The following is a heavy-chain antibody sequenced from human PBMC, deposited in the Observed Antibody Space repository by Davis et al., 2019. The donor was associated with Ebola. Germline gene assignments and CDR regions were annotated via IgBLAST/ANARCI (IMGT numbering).Heavy chain of an antibody. CDR1: GGSISSYY. D-gene: IGHD4-11*01. Sequence: SETLSLTCTVSGGSISSYYWTWIRQPPGKGLEWIGYIYYSGSTFFNPSLKSRVTISVDTSKNQFSLKLSSVTAADTAVYYCARAPGSVKDYWGQGTLVTVSS. J-gene: IGHJ4*02. CDR2: IYYSGST. V-gene: IGHV4-59*01. CDR3: ARAPGSVKDY.